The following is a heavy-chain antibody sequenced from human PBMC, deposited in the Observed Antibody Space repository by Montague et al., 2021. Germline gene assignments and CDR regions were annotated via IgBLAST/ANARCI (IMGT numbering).Heavy chain of an antibody. D-gene: IGHD6-19*01. Sequence: FLRLSCAASGFTFSSYAMTWVRQAPGKGLEWVSLIVGNGGNTFYADSVKGRFTISRDNSKNTLYLQMTSLRADDMAAYYCAKRDSSGLHYFDYWGQGTLVTVSS. CDR2: IVGNGGNT. J-gene: IGHJ4*02. V-gene: IGHV3-23*01. CDR1: GFTFSSYA. CDR3: AKRDSSGLHYFDY.